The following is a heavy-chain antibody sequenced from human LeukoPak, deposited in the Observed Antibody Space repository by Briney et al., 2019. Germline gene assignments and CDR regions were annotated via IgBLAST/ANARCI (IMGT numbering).Heavy chain of an antibody. Sequence: GGSLTHFCAASGFSLCSNYMTWVRQAPGKGLEWVSLIYSGGSTYYPDSVKGRFTISRDNYKNTLYLQMNSLRAEDTPVYYCARWPSGYHNSGGQGTLVTVSS. CDR3: ARWPSGYHNS. V-gene: IGHV3-66*01. D-gene: IGHD5-12*01. J-gene: IGHJ5*01. CDR2: IYSGGST. CDR1: GFSLCSNY.